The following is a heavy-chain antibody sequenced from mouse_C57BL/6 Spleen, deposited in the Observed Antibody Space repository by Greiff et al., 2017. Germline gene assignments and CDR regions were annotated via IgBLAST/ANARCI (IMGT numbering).Heavy chain of an antibody. V-gene: IGHV1-55*01. CDR3: ARVSYYGNYDAMDY. J-gene: IGHJ4*01. CDR1: GYTFTSYW. CDR2: IYPGSGST. Sequence: QVQLQQPGAELVKPGASVKMSCKASGYTFTSYWITWVKQRPGQGLEWIGDIYPGSGSTNYNEKFKSKATLTVDTSSSTAYMQLSSLTSEDSAVYYCARVSYYGNYDAMDYWSQGTSVTVSS. D-gene: IGHD2-1*01.